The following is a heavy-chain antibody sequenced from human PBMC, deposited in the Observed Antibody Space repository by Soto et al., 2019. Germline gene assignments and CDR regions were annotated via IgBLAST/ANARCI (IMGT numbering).Heavy chain of an antibody. CDR3: ARDVGAPYYDSSGAPGY. CDR1: GFTFSSYA. V-gene: IGHV3-64*04. J-gene: IGHJ4*02. D-gene: IGHD3-22*01. Sequence: GGSLRLSCSASGFTFSSYAMHWVRQAPGKGLEYVSAISSNGGSTYYADSVKGRFTISRDNAKNSLYLQMNSLRAEDTAVYYCARDVGAPYYDSSGAPGYWGQGTLVTVS. CDR2: ISSNGGST.